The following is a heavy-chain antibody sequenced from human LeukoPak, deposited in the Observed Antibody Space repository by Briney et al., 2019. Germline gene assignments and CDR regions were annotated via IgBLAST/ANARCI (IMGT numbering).Heavy chain of an antibody. CDR3: ARDDDSSGHFDY. CDR2: VSDRGGT. D-gene: IGHD3-22*01. Sequence: SETLSLTCTVSRGSISSYYWSWIRQSPGKGLEWIGYVSDRGGTNYNPSLKSRVTISVDMSKNQFSLKLSSVTAADTAVYYCARDDDSSGHFDYWGQGTLVTVSS. V-gene: IGHV4-59*01. J-gene: IGHJ4*02. CDR1: RGSISSYY.